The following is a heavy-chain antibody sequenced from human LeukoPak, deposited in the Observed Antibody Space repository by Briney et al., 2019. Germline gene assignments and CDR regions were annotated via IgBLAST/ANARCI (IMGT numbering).Heavy chain of an antibody. CDR1: GGSISSYY. D-gene: IGHD6-13*01. V-gene: IGHV4-59*01. CDR3: ARVDSSSWYFDAFDI. Sequence: SETLSLTCTVSGGSISSYYWSWIRQPPGKGLEWIGYIYYSGSTNYNPSLKSRVTISVDTSKNQFSLKLSSVTAADTAVYYCARVDSSSWYFDAFDIWGQGTMVTVSS. J-gene: IGHJ3*02. CDR2: IYYSGST.